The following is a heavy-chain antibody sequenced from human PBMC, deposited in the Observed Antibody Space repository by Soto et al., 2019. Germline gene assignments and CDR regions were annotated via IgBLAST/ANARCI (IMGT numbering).Heavy chain of an antibody. D-gene: IGHD1-26*01. CDR1: GGTFSSYA. V-gene: IGHV1-69*13. Sequence: ASVKVSCKASGGTFSSYAISWVRQAPGQGLEWMGGIIPIFGTANYAQKFQGRVTITADESTSTAYMELSSLRSEDTAVYYCARAVVGATTLFWFDPWGQGTLVTVSS. CDR2: IIPIFGTA. J-gene: IGHJ5*02. CDR3: ARAVVGATTLFWFDP.